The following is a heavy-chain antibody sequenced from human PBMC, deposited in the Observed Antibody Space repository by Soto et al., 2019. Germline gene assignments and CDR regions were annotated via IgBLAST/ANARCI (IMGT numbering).Heavy chain of an antibody. CDR1: GYSFTSYW. CDR3: AGEFRVGSNPVRFYYGMNC. CDR2: NDPSDSYT. J-gene: IGHJ6*02. Sequence: GESLKISCKGSGYSFTSYWISWVRQMPGKGLEWMGRNDPSDSYTNYSPSFQGHVTISADKSISTAYLQWSSLKASDTAMDYWAGEFRVGSNPVRFYYGMNCWG. V-gene: IGHV5-10-1*01. D-gene: IGHD1-26*01.